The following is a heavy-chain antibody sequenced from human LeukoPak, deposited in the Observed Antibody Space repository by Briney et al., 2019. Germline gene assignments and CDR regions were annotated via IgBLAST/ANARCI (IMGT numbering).Heavy chain of an antibody. Sequence: PGGSLRLSCAASGFSLSNNGTHWVRQAPGKGLEWVALLRYDGINKYYADSVKGRFTISRDNSKNTLYLQMNSLRAEDTAVYYCASGQGTSSWGDPTPDAFDIWGRGTMVTVSS. D-gene: IGHD2-2*01. CDR1: GFSLSNNG. CDR3: ASGQGTSSWGDPTPDAFDI. V-gene: IGHV3-30*02. CDR2: LRYDGINK. J-gene: IGHJ3*02.